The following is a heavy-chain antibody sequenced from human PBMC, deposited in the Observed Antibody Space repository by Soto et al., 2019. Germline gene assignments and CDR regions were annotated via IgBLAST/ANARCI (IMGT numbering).Heavy chain of an antibody. D-gene: IGHD2-2*02. CDR3: ARDRRRYCSSXSCYRRENYYYYYGTDV. V-gene: IGHV3-74*01. Sequence: PGGSLRLSCAASGFTFSSYWVHWVRQAPGKGLVWVSRINSDGSSTSYADSVKGRFTISRDNAKNTLYLQMNSLRAEDTAVYYCARDRRRYCSSXSCYRRENYYYYYGTDVWGQGTTVTVSS. J-gene: IGHJ6*02. CDR1: GFTFSSYW. CDR2: INSDGSST.